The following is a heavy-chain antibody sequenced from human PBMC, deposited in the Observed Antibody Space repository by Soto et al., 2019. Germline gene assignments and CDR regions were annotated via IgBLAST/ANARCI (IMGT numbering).Heavy chain of an antibody. J-gene: IGHJ4*02. CDR3: ARGGVEPFDY. Sequence: VGSLRLSCAASGFTFRNYWMHWVRQAPGKALVWVSRISDYGRVNYADSVEGRFTISRDDAKSALYLQMSSLRLEDTAVYYCARGGVEPFDYWGQGALVTVSS. D-gene: IGHD3-3*01. V-gene: IGHV3-74*01. CDR1: GFTFRNYW. CDR2: ISDYGRV.